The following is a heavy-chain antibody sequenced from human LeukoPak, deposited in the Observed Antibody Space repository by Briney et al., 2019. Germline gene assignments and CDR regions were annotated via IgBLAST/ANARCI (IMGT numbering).Heavy chain of an antibody. CDR2: IYTSGST. CDR3: ARLPGCSGGSCYRAFDM. Sequence: KSSETLSLTCTVSGGSISSGSYYWSWIRQPAGKGLEWIGRIYTSGSTNYNPSLKSRVTISVDASKNQFSLKLSSVTAADTAVYYCARLPGCSGGSCYRAFDMWGQGTMVTVCS. D-gene: IGHD2-15*01. J-gene: IGHJ3*02. V-gene: IGHV4-61*02. CDR1: GGSISSGSYY.